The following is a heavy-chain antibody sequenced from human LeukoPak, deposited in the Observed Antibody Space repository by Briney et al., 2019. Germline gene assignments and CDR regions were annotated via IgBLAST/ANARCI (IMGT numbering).Heavy chain of an antibody. J-gene: IGHJ4*02. CDR3: ARDFSTSAHFDY. CDR1: GFTFSSYA. CDR2: ISYDASNK. V-gene: IGHV3-30-3*01. Sequence: PGGSLRLSCAASGFTFSSYAMHWVRQAPGKGLEWVAVISYDASNKYYADSVKGRFTISRDNAKNSLYLQMNSLRAEDTAVYYCARDFSTSAHFDYWGQGTLVTVSS. D-gene: IGHD2-2*01.